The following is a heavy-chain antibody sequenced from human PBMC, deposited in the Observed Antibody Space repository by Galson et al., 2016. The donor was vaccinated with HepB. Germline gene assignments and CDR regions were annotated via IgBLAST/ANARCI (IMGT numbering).Heavy chain of an antibody. CDR1: GFTFSSYA. CDR3: AKNDILAGYSAFDY. Sequence: SLRLSCAASGFTFSSYAMHWVRQAPGKGLEWVAVISYDGTHKYYAASVKGRFTISRDNSQNTLSLQMNSLRAEDTAVYYCAKNDILAGYSAFDYWGQGTLVTVSS. CDR2: ISYDGTHK. J-gene: IGHJ4*02. V-gene: IGHV3-30*18. D-gene: IGHD3-9*01.